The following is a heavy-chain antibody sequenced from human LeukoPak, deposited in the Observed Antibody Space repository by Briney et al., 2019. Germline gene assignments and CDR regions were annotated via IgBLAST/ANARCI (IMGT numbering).Heavy chain of an antibody. D-gene: IGHD5-24*01. J-gene: IGHJ4*02. CDR1: GGSINTYY. Sequence: SETLSLTCTVSGGSINTYYWSWIRQPPGKGLEWIGYIYYSGSTKYNPSLKSRVTISVDTSKNQFSLKLSSVTAADTAVYYCARGARAGYNLGPFDYWGQGTLVTVSS. CDR3: ARGARAGYNLGPFDY. CDR2: IYYSGST. V-gene: IGHV4-59*08.